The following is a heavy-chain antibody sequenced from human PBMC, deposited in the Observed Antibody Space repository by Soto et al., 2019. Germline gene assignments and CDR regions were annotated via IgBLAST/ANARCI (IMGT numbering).Heavy chain of an antibody. CDR1: GFPFSSYS. V-gene: IGHV3-30-3*01. D-gene: IGHD4-17*01. CDR3: ARERNDFSGDYVFDY. J-gene: IGHJ4*02. CDR2: ISYDGSNK. Sequence: SRSLSCASSGFPFSSYSMHLVRPAPGKGLEWVAVISYDGSNKYYADSVKGRFTISRDNSKNTLYLQMNSLRAEDTAVYYCARERNDFSGDYVFDYWGQGTRVSVSA.